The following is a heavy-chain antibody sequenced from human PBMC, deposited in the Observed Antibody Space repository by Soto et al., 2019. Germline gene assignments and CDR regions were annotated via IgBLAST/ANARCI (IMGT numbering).Heavy chain of an antibody. CDR3: ARMASSGTLNWFDP. V-gene: IGHV1-8*02. J-gene: IGHJ5*02. CDR2: MNPGSGKT. Sequence: GASVKVSCKASGYTFINYDISSVRQATGQGLEWMGWMNPGSGKTGYANKFQGRVTMTRDASTSTAHLELSSLTSEDTAVYYCARMASSGTLNWFDPWGQGTLVTVSS. CDR1: GYTFINYD.